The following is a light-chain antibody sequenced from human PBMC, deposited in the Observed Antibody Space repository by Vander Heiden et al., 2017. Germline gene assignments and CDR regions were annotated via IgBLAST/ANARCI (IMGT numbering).Light chain of an antibody. J-gene: IGLJ2*01. Sequence: QTVVTQEPSFSVSPGGTVTLTCGLSSGSVSTSYYPSWYQQTPGQAPRMLIYSTNTRSSGVPDRFSGSILGNKAALTITGAQADDESDYYCVLYMGSGISGVFGGGTKLTVL. CDR2: STN. CDR1: SGSVSTSYY. V-gene: IGLV8-61*01. CDR3: VLYMGSGISGV.